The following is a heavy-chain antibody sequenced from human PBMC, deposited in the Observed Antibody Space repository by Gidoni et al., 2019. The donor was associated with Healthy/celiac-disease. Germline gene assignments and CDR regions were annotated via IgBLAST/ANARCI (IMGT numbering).Heavy chain of an antibody. Sequence: QVQLQQWGAGLLKPSETLSLTCAVYGGSFSGYYWSWIRQPPGKGLEWIGEINHSGSTNYNPSLKSRVTISVDTSKNQFSLKLSSVTAADTAVYYCARVPAIRRGLLLGATNWFDPWGQGTLVTVSS. V-gene: IGHV4-34*01. CDR3: ARVPAIRRGLLLGATNWFDP. D-gene: IGHD3-16*01. CDR1: GGSFSGYY. J-gene: IGHJ5*02. CDR2: INHSGST.